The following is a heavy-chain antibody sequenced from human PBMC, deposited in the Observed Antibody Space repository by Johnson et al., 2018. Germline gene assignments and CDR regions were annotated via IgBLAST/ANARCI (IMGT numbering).Heavy chain of an antibody. CDR2: IYYSGST. Sequence: QVQLQESGPGLVKPSETLSLTCTVSGGSISSYYWSWIRQPPGKGLEWIGYIYYSGSTNYNPPPKSRVTISVDTSKNQFSLKLSSVTAADTAMYYCARDKSAGIWGQGTMGTVSS. CDR1: GGSISSYY. CDR3: ARDKSAGI. J-gene: IGHJ3*02. V-gene: IGHV4-59*01.